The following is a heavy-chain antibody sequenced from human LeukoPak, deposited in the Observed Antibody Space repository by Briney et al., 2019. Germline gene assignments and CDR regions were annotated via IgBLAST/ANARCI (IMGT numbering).Heavy chain of an antibody. Sequence: SETLSLTCTVSGYSISNDYHWGWIRQPPGKGLEWIGNIYHSGSTYYNPSLKSRVTISVDTSKNQFSLKLSSVTAADTAVYYCARVSSGWYRRAFDIWGQGTMVTVSS. J-gene: IGHJ3*02. CDR1: GYSISNDYH. CDR2: IYHSGST. V-gene: IGHV4-38-2*02. CDR3: ARVSSGWYRRAFDI. D-gene: IGHD6-19*01.